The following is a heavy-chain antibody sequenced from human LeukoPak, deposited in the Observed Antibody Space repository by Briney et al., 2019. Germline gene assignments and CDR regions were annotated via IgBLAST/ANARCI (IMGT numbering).Heavy chain of an antibody. D-gene: IGHD3-22*01. CDR1: GFTFSSYG. Sequence: SGGSLRLSCAASGFTFSSYGMSWVRQAPGKGLEWVSAISGSGGSTYYADSVKGRFTISRDNSKNTLYLQMNSLRAEDTAVYYCAKSRITMIANDAFDIWGQGTMVTVSS. J-gene: IGHJ3*02. CDR2: ISGSGGST. V-gene: IGHV3-23*01. CDR3: AKSRITMIANDAFDI.